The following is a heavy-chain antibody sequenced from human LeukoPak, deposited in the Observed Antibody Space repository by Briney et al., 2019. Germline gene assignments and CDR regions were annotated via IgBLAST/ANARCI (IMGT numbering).Heavy chain of an antibody. D-gene: IGHD1-20*01. CDR3: ARESSNNWNGYYYYYMDV. Sequence: ASVKVSCKASGYTFTSYGISWVRQAPGQGLEWMGWISAYNGNTNYAQKLQGRVTMTTDTSTSTAYMELRSLRSDDTAVYYCARESSNNWNGYYYYYMDVWGKGTTVTVSS. V-gene: IGHV1-18*01. CDR1: GYTFTSYG. J-gene: IGHJ6*03. CDR2: ISAYNGNT.